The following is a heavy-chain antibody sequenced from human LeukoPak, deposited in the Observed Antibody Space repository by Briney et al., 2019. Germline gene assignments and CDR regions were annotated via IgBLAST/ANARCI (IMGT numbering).Heavy chain of an antibody. Sequence: SETLSLTCTVSGGSISSSSYYWGWIRQPPGKGLEWIGSMYYSGSTYYNPSLKSRVTISVDTSKNQFSLKLSSVTAADTAVYYCAREDIVVVPAAMVFDYWGQGTLVTVSS. CDR1: GGSISSSSYY. V-gene: IGHV4-39*07. D-gene: IGHD2-2*01. CDR2: MYYSGST. CDR3: AREDIVVVPAAMVFDY. J-gene: IGHJ4*02.